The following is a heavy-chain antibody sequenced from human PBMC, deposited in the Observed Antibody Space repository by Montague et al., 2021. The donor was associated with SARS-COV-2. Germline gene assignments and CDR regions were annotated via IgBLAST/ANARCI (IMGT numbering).Heavy chain of an antibody. CDR2: TYYRSKWYN. V-gene: IGHV6-1*01. D-gene: IGHD1-1*01. CDR3: TSGREGNYNVMDV. Sequence: CAISGDSVSGNSATWDGVRHAPSRGHELVGRTYYRSKWYNDYAVSVRGRVTINPDTSKNQFSLQLNSVTPEDTAIYYCTSGREGNYNVMDVWGQGTTVTVSS. CDR1: GDSVSGNSAT. J-gene: IGHJ6*02.